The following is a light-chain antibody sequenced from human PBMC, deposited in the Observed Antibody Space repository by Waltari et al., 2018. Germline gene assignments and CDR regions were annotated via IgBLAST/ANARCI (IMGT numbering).Light chain of an antibody. Sequence: SYVLTQTPSVSVAPGKTARITCGGDNLGSKTVHWYQERPCRGPVVVVFEDNGRPSGIPGRVSGSNSGDPATLTISRVEAGDEADYYCQVWDTTPDLNWVFGGGTKLTVL. V-gene: IGLV3-21*03. CDR2: EDN. CDR1: NLGSKT. CDR3: QVWDTTPDLNWV. J-gene: IGLJ3*02.